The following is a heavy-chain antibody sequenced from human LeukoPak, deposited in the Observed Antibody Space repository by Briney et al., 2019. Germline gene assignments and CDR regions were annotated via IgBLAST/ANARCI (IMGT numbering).Heavy chain of an antibody. CDR1: GFTFDTFA. Sequence: GGSLRLSCIASGFTFDTFAMSWVRQAPGKGLEWVSGIGNTETYYADSVKGRFTISRDNSKSTIYLHMNNMRAEDTALYYCARDGQAFNSNWDYFEYWGQGTPVTVSS. D-gene: IGHD7-27*01. V-gene: IGHV3-23*01. CDR2: IGNTET. J-gene: IGHJ4*02. CDR3: ARDGQAFNSNWDYFEY.